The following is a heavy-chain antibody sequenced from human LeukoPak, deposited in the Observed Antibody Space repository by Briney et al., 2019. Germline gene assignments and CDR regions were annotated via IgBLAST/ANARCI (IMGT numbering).Heavy chain of an antibody. CDR2: IYTSGST. V-gene: IGHV4-61*02. J-gene: IGHJ3*02. CDR3: ARAGYYAFDI. Sequence: SETLSLTCTVSGGSISSGSYYWSWIRQPAGKGLEWIGRIYTSGSTNYNPSLKSRVTISVDTPKNQFSLKLSSVTAADTAVYYCARAGYYAFDIWGQGTMLTVSS. CDR1: GGSISSGSYY. D-gene: IGHD2-21*01.